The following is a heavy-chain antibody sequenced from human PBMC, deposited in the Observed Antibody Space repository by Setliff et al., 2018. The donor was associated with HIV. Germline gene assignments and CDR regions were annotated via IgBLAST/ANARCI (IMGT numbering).Heavy chain of an antibody. CDR1: GGTFSSYA. D-gene: IGHD6-13*01. Sequence: GASVKVSWKASGGTFSSYAISWVRQAPGQGLEWMGGIIPLFGTENYAQKFQGRVTITAEESTSTAYMELSSLRSEDTAVYYCARAQPTNRIAAAGFDYWGQGTPVTVSS. J-gene: IGHJ4*02. CDR3: ARAQPTNRIAAAGFDY. V-gene: IGHV1-69*13. CDR2: IIPLFGTE.